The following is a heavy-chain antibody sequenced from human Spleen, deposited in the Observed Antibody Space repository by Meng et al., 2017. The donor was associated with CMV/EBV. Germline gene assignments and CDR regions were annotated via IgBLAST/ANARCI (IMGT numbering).Heavy chain of an antibody. CDR3: ARDLEGWSGYPAFQY. D-gene: IGHD3-3*01. CDR1: GFTFSDYY. Sequence: GESLKISCAASGFTFSDYYMTWIRQAPGKGLEWISYISRSGSTRYYADSVKGRFTISRDNAKNSLFLQMNSLRAEDTAVYYCARDLEGWSGYPAFQYWGQGTLVTVSS. V-gene: IGHV3-11*01. J-gene: IGHJ1*01. CDR2: ISRSGSTR.